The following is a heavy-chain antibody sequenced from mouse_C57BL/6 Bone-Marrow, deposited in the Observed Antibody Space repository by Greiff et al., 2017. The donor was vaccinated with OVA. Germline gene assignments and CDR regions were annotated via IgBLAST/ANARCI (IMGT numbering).Heavy chain of an antibody. CDR1: GYTFTSYW. CDR2: IHPNSGST. D-gene: IGHD1-1*01. Sequence: QVQLQQPGAELVKPGASVKLSCKASGYTFTSYWMHWVKPRPGQGLEWIGMIHPNSGSTNYNEKFKSKATLTVDKYSSTSYMKISRLTSEHSAVYYCARVLGSYWYFDVWGTGTTVTVSS. J-gene: IGHJ1*03. CDR3: ARVLGSYWYFDV. V-gene: IGHV1-64*01.